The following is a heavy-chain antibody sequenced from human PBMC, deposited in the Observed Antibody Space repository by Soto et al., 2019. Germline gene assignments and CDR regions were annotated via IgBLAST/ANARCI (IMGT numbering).Heavy chain of an antibody. Sequence: EVQLVESGGGLVQPGGSLRLSCAASGFTISGNAMNWVRQAPGRGLEWVSYISSSSTNIHYADSVRGRFTISRDNAKNSLYLQMNSLRDEDTAVHRCARDLSWGSKWYYYMDVWGKGTTVTVSS. J-gene: IGHJ6*03. CDR1: GFTISGNA. D-gene: IGHD3-16*01. CDR3: ARDLSWGSKWYYYMDV. CDR2: ISSSSTNI. V-gene: IGHV3-48*02.